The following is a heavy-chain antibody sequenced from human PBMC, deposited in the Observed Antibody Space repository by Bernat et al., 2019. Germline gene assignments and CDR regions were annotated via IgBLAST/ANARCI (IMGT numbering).Heavy chain of an antibody. V-gene: IGHV3-23*04. Sequence: EVKLVESGGGLVQPGGSLRLSCAASGFTFSSYAMTWVRQAPGKGLEWVSGIVGSGGSTYYADSVKGRFTISRDNSKNTLYLQMNSLRAEDTAVYYCAKDLSTAAAGTGYWGQGTLVTVSS. D-gene: IGHD6-13*01. CDR1: GFTFSSYA. J-gene: IGHJ4*02. CDR2: IVGSGGST. CDR3: AKDLSTAAAGTGY.